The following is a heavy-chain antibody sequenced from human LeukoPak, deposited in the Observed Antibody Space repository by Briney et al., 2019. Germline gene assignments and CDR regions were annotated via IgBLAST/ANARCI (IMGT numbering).Heavy chain of an antibody. Sequence: SVKVSCKASGGTFSSYAISWVRQAPGQGLEWMGGIIPIFGTANYAQKFQGRVTITADESTSTAYMELSSLRSEDTAVYYCARVPKGYCSSTSCYLGAFDIWGQGTMVTVSS. CDR1: GGTFSSYA. V-gene: IGHV1-69*01. CDR3: ARVPKGYCSSTSCYLGAFDI. CDR2: IIPIFGTA. D-gene: IGHD2-2*01. J-gene: IGHJ3*02.